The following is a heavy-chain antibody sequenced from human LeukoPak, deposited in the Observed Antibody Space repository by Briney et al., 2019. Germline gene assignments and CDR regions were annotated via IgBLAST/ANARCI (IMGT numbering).Heavy chain of an antibody. J-gene: IGHJ5*02. D-gene: IGHD6-13*01. CDR3: ARERKRQPSEPGNWFDP. Sequence: PGRSLRLSCAASGFTFSSYAMHWVRQAPGKGLEWVAVISYDGSNKYYADSVKGRFTISRDNSKNTLYLQMNSLRAEDTAVYHCARERKRQPSEPGNWFDPWGQGTLVTVSS. CDR1: GFTFSSYA. V-gene: IGHV3-30-3*01. CDR2: ISYDGSNK.